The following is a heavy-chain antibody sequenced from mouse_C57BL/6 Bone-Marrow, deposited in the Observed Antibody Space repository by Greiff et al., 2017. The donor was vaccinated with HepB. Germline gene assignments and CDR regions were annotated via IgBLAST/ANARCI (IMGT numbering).Heavy chain of an antibody. CDR3: ARTLIDYGYDALDY. D-gene: IGHD2-2*01. CDR2: IDPSDSYT. J-gene: IGHJ2*01. CDR1: GYTFTSYW. V-gene: IGHV1-69*01. Sequence: QVQLQQPGAELVMPGASVKLSCKASGYTFTSYWMHWVKQRPGQGLEWIGEIDPSDSYTNYNQKFKGKSTLTVDKSSSTAYMQLSSLTSEDSAVYYCARTLIDYGYDALDYWGQGTTLTVSS.